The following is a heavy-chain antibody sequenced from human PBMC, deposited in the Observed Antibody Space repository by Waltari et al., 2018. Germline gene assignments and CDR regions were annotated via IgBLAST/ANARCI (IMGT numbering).Heavy chain of an antibody. CDR1: GLIFTGYW. CDR2: INPDGGEK. D-gene: IGHD2-15*01. J-gene: IGHJ4*02. V-gene: IGHV3-7*01. Sequence: EEYLVESGGGLVQPGGSLRLSCTVSGLIFTGYWMTWVRQAPGKGLEWVATINPDGGEKYYVDPVKGRFTISRDNAKYLLFLQVSSLRVEDMAVYYCARGRYCSGGNCYFDYWGQGTQVTVSS. CDR3: ARGRYCSGGNCYFDY.